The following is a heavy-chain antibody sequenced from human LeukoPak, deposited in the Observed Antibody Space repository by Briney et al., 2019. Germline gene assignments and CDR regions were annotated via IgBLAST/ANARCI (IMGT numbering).Heavy chain of an antibody. V-gene: IGHV3-30-3*01. J-gene: IGHJ6*03. Sequence: GRSLRLSCAASGFTFSSYAMHWVRQAPGKGLEWVAVISYDGSNKYYADSVKGRFTISRDNSKNTLYLQMNSLRAEDTAVYYCARDRGRAPYYYMDVWGKGTTVTVSS. CDR2: ISYDGSNK. D-gene: IGHD3-16*01. CDR3: ARDRGRAPYYYMDV. CDR1: GFTFSSYA.